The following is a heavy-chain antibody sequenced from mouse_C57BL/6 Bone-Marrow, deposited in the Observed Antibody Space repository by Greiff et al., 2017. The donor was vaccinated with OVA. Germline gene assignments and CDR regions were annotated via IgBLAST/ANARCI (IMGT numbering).Heavy chain of an antibody. J-gene: IGHJ2*01. CDR1: GFTFSDYY. CDR2: INYDGSST. CDR3: ARDVTGRGHFDY. Sequence: DVKLVESEGGLVQPGSSMKLSCTASGFTFSDYYMAWVRQVPEKGLEWVANINYDGSSTYYLDSLKSRFIISRDNAKNILYLQMSSLKSEDTATYYCARDVTGRGHFDYWGQGTTLTVSS. V-gene: IGHV5-16*01. D-gene: IGHD4-1*01.